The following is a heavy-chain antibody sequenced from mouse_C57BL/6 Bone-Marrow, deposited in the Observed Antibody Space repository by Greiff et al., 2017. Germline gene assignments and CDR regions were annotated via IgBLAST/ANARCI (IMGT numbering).Heavy chain of an antibody. CDR2: IRNKANGYTT. D-gene: IGHD1-1*01. J-gene: IGHJ2*01. Sequence: DVKLVESGGGFVQPGGSLSLSCEASGFTFTDYYMSWVRQPPGKAPEWLGFIRNKANGYTTEYSASVKGRFTISRDNSQSILYLQMNALRAEDSATYYCARYKGPYYDSGYDSFDYWGQGTTLTVSS. CDR3: ARYKGPYYDSGYDSFDY. V-gene: IGHV7-3*01. CDR1: GFTFTDYY.